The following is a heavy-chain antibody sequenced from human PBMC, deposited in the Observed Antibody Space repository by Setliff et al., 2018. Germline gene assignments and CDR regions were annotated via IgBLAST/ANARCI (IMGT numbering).Heavy chain of an antibody. CDR2: INHRGST. J-gene: IGHJ4*02. D-gene: IGHD4-17*01. CDR3: ARVGGGPRVVTTVEHPFDY. V-gene: IGHV4-34*01. CDR1: GGTFSDYH. Sequence: SETLSLTCAAYGGTFSDYHWTWIRQSPEKGLEWIGEINHRGSTNYNPSLKSRVTISIDTSKDQFSLKLISMTAADTAVYYCARVGGGPRVVTTVEHPFDYWGQGILVTVSS.